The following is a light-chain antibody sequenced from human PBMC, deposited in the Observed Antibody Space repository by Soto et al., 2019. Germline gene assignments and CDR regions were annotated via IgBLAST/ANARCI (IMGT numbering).Light chain of an antibody. V-gene: IGLV1-47*02. CDR3: AVWDDSLGGVV. J-gene: IGLJ2*01. Sequence: QSALAQPPSASGTPGQRVTISCSGSTSNVGSNLASWYQQLPGSAPKLLIYNDYERPSGVPDRFSGSKSGTSASLGISGLGAENKGDYFCAVWDDSLGGVVFGGGTNPPVL. CDR1: TSNVGSNL. CDR2: NDY.